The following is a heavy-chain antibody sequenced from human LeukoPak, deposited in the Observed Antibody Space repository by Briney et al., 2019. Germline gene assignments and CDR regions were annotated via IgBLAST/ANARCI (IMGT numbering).Heavy chain of an antibody. CDR2: ISDDTKTI. CDR1: GITFSTYA. D-gene: IGHD3-16*01. Sequence: GGSLRLSCEASGITFSTYAMSWVRQAPGKGLEWVSFISDDTKTIKYGDFVQGRFTISRDNAKNSMYLQMNSLRVEDTAVYYCARRFRDWGQGILVTVS. J-gene: IGHJ4*02. CDR3: ARRFRD. V-gene: IGHV3-48*04.